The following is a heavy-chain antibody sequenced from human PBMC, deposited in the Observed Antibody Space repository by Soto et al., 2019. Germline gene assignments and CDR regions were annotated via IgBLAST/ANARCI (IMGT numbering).Heavy chain of an antibody. Sequence: LRLSCAASGFTFSSYGMHWVRQAPGKGLEWVAVISYDGSNKYYADSVKGRFTISRDNSKNTLYLQTNSLRAEDTAVYYCAKDRIFGVVIGYYYYYGMDVWGQGTTVTVSS. CDR2: ISYDGSNK. V-gene: IGHV3-30*18. D-gene: IGHD3-3*02. CDR1: GFTFSSYG. CDR3: AKDRIFGVVIGYYYYYGMDV. J-gene: IGHJ6*02.